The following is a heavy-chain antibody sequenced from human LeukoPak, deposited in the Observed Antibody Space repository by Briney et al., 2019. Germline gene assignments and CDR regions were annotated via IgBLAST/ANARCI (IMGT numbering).Heavy chain of an antibody. V-gene: IGHV3-11*01. Sequence: GGTLRLSRAVSGFTFNDYYMSWIRQAPGKGLECVSYISSSGSTIYCADSEKAPFTISRDNAKNSLYLQINSLRAEETAVYYWARDPPVLRYFDWLPQYYYYGMDVWGQGTTVTVSS. CDR3: ARDPPVLRYFDWLPQYYYYGMDV. CDR1: GFTFNDYY. J-gene: IGHJ6*02. CDR2: ISSSGSTI. D-gene: IGHD3-9*01.